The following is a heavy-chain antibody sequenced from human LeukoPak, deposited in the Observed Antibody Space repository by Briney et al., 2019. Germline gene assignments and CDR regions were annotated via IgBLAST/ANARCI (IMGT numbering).Heavy chain of an antibody. Sequence: PSETLSLTCTVSGGSISGYYWTWLRQPPGKGLEYIGFVSYSGSTNHNPSLKSRVTISVDTSKNQFSLKLRSVTAADTAVYYCARDASGAFYFDYWGQGTLVTVSS. D-gene: IGHD2-15*01. CDR2: VSYSGST. CDR3: ARDASGAFYFDY. CDR1: GGSISGYY. J-gene: IGHJ4*02. V-gene: IGHV4-59*01.